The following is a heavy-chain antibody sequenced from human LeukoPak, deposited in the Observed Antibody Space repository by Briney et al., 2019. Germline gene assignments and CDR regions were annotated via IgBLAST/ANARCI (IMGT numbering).Heavy chain of an antibody. CDR3: AREHYGGNDY. D-gene: IGHD4-23*01. CDR1: GFTFNFFA. J-gene: IGHJ4*02. V-gene: IGHV3-30*03. CDR2: ISYDGSDK. Sequence: GGSLRLSCAASGFTFNFFAMNWVRQAPGKGLEWVALISYDGSDKRYSDSVEGRFSISRDNSKNTLYLQMGNLRAEDMAVYYCAREHYGGNDYWGQGTLVTVSS.